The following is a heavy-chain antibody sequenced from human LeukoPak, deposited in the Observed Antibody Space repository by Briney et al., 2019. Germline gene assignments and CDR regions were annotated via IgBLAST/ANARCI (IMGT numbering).Heavy chain of an antibody. D-gene: IGHD2-2*01. Sequence: SETLSLTCTVSGGSTSSSSYYWGWIRQPPGKGLEWIGSIYYSVSTYYNPSLKSRVTISVDTSKNQFSLKLSSVTAADTAVYYCAREVPAAYYYYYYMDVWGKGTTVTVSS. J-gene: IGHJ6*03. CDR2: IYYSVST. CDR3: AREVPAAYYYYYYMDV. V-gene: IGHV4-39*07. CDR1: GGSTSSSSYY.